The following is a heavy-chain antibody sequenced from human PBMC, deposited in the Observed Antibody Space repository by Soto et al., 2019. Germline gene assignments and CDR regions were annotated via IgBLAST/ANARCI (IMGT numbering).Heavy chain of an antibody. Sequence: PGGSLRLSFAASGFTFSSYAMSWVRQAPGKGLEWVSSISGSGGSTYYEDSVKVRFTISRGNSKNTLYLQMNSLRAEDTAVYYCAKDPSTMGRGVKGXWGQGTLVAVSX. V-gene: IGHV3-23*01. CDR2: ISGSGGST. D-gene: IGHD3-10*01. CDR1: GFTFSSYA. CDR3: AKDPSTMGRGVKGX. J-gene: IGHJ4*02.